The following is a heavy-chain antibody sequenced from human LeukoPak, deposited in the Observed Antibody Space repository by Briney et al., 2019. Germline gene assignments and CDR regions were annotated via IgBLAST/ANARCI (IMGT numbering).Heavy chain of an antibody. D-gene: IGHD6-13*01. CDR2: ISSSRSYI. CDR3: ARESIAAAGLLDY. CDR1: GFTFSSYS. V-gene: IGHV3-21*01. J-gene: IGHJ4*02. Sequence: GGSLRLSCAASGFTFSSYSMNWVRQAPGKGLEWVSSISSSRSYIYYADSVKGRFTISRDNAKNSLYLQMNSLRAEDTAVYYCARESIAAAGLLDYWGQGTLVTVSS.